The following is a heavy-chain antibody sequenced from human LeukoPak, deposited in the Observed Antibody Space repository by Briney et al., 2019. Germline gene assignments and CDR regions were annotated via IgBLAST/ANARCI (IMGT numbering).Heavy chain of an antibody. CDR1: GCTFSSYD. V-gene: IGHV1-69*05. Sequence: AASVKVSCKASGCTFSSYDISWVRQAPGQGLEWMGGIIPIFGTANYAQKFQGRVTITTDESTSTAYMELSSLRSEDTAVYYCAVSGVYCGGDCSKDYWGQGTLVTVSS. J-gene: IGHJ4*02. CDR2: IIPIFGTA. D-gene: IGHD2-21*02. CDR3: AVSGVYCGGDCSKDY.